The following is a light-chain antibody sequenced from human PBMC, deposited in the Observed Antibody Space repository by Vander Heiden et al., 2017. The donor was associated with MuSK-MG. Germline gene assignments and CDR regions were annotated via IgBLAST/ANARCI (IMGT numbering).Light chain of an antibody. CDR1: QSVLYSSNNKNY. CDR2: WAS. J-gene: IGKJ2*04. Sequence: DIVMTQPPDSLAVSLGERATINCKSSQSVLYSSNNKNYLAWYQQKAGQPPKLLIYWASTRESGVPDRFSGSGSGTDFTLTISSLQAEDVAVYYCQQHYNTPCSFGQGTKLEIK. CDR3: QQHYNTPCS. V-gene: IGKV4-1*01.